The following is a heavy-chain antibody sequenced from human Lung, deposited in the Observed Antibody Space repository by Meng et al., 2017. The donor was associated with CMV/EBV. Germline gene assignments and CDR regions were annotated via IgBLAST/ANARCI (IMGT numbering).Heavy chain of an antibody. J-gene: IGHJ4*02. CDR1: GFTFSDYY. CDR3: ASPPAEFLMDR. Sequence: GESLKISCAASGFTFSDYYMSWIRQAPGKGLEWVSYISSSGSTIYYADSVKGRFTISRDNAKNSLYLQMNSLRAEDTAVYYCASPPAEFLMDRRGKGTLVTVSS. D-gene: IGHD3-3*01. CDR2: ISSSGSTI. V-gene: IGHV3-11*04.